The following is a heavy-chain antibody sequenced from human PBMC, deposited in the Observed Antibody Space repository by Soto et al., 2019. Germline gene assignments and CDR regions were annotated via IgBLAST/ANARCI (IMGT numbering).Heavy chain of an antibody. CDR3: TRHTGYDSSLDY. Sequence: GESRKISCQGSGYTFTGHWISWVRQMPGKGLEWMGRIDPSDSYTYYSPTVQGHVTMSADKSINTAYLQWSSLQASDTAVYYCTRHTGYDSSLDYWGQGTLVTVSS. CDR1: GYTFTGHW. D-gene: IGHD5-12*01. V-gene: IGHV5-10-1*01. J-gene: IGHJ4*02. CDR2: IDPSDSYT.